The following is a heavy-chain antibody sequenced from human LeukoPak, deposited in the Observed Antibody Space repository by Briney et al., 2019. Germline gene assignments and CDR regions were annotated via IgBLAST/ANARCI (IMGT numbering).Heavy chain of an antibody. V-gene: IGHV4-61*08. CDR2: IYYSGST. CDR1: GGSISSGGYY. CDR3: ARGRRDGYLVY. J-gene: IGHJ4*02. Sequence: SETLSLTCTVSGGSISSGGYYWSWIRQPPGKGLEWIGYIYYSGSTNYNPSLKSRVTISVDTSKNQFSLKLSSVTAADTAVYYCARGRRDGYLVYWGQGTLVTVSS. D-gene: IGHD5-24*01.